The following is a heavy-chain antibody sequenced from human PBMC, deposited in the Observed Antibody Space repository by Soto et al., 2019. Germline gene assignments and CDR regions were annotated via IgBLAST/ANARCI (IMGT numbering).Heavy chain of an antibody. V-gene: IGHV3-43*01. CDR3: ANDIILQGQWLVPTPYYYGMDV. CDR2: LSWDGGST. CDR1: GFTFDDYT. D-gene: IGHD6-19*01. J-gene: IGHJ6*02. Sequence: GGSLRLSCAASGFTFDDYTMHWVRQAPGKGLEWVSLLSWDGGSTYYADSVTGRFTISRDNSKNSLYLQMNSLRTEDTALYYCANDIILQGQWLVPTPYYYGMDVWGQRTKVTVS.